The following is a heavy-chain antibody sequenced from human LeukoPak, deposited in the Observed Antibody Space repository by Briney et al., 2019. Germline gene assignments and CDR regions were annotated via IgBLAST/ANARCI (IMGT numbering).Heavy chain of an antibody. CDR1: GFTFSDFW. J-gene: IGHJ6*02. D-gene: IGHD2-15*01. CDR2: INPDGIEK. Sequence: GGSLRLSCAASGFTFSDFWMTWVRQAPGKGLEWVAKINPDGIEKDYVDSVKGRFTISRDNAKNSLYLQMNSLRAEDTAMYYCARDVVALGAASGMDVWGQGTTVTVSS. CDR3: ARDVVALGAASGMDV. V-gene: IGHV3-7*05.